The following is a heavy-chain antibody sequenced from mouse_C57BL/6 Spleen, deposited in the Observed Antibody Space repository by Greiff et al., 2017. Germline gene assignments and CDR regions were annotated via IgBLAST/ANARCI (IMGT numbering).Heavy chain of an antibody. J-gene: IGHJ1*01. D-gene: IGHD3-2*01. CDR1: GFTFSDYY. CDR2: INYAGSCT. V-gene: IGHV5-16*01. Sequence: EVMLVEPGGGLVQPGSSMKLSCTASGFTFSDYYMAWVRQVPEQGLEWVADINYAGSCTYYLDSLKSRFIISRDTAKNILYLQMSSLESEHTATDYCARVQDSEGPRPVFDVWGPGTTVTVSS. CDR3: ARVQDSEGPRPVFDV.